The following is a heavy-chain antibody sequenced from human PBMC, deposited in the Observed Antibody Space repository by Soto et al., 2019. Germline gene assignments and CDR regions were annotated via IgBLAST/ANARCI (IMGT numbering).Heavy chain of an antibody. CDR3: ASPGHDFWSGYAALGYYYYGMDV. CDR1: GFTFCSYS. J-gene: IGHJ6*02. V-gene: IGHV3-21*01. D-gene: IGHD3-3*01. Sequence: LRLSCAASGFTFCSYSMNWVRQAPGKGLEWVSSTSSSSSYIYYADSVKGRFTISRDNAKNSLYLQMNSLRAEDTAVYYCASPGHDFWSGYAALGYYYYGMDVWGQGTTVTVSS. CDR2: TSSSSSYI.